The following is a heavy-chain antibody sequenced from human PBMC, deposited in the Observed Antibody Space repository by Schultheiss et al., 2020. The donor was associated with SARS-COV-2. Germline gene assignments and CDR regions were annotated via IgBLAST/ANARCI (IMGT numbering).Heavy chain of an antibody. CDR2: ISWNSGSI. CDR3: ARVSPLWFGELLPPDY. Sequence: GGSLRLSCAASGFTFSSYNMNWVRQAPGKGLEWVSGISWNSGSIGYADSVKGRFTISRDNSKNTLYLQMNSLRSEDTAVYYCARVSPLWFGELLPPDYWGQGTLVTVSS. D-gene: IGHD3-10*01. V-gene: IGHV3-48*01. J-gene: IGHJ4*02. CDR1: GFTFSSYN.